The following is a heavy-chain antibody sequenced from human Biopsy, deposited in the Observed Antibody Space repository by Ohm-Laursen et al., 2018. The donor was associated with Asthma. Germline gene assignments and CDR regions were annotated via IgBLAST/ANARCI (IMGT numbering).Heavy chain of an antibody. D-gene: IGHD3-3*02. J-gene: IGHJ1*01. Sequence: SLRLPCAASGFTFGDYWMSWVRQVPGKGLEWVANIKHDGSEKNHVDSLKGRFTISRDNAKNSLYLQMNSLRAEDTAVYYCARTFHFWSPYHAEHHQLWGQGTLVTVSS. CDR2: IKHDGSEK. CDR3: ARTFHFWSPYHAEHHQL. CDR1: GFTFGDYW. V-gene: IGHV3-7*01.